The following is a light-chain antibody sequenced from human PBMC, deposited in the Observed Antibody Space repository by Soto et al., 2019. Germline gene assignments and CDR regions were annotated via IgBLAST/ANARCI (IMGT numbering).Light chain of an antibody. CDR2: GAS. CDR1: QSVSNNY. CDR3: QQYVSSPLT. Sequence: EIVLTQSPGTLSLSPGEGATLSCRASQSVSNNYLAWYQQKPGQAPRLVISGASSRATAIPDRFSGSGSGTDFTLTISRLEPEDFAVYYCQQYVSSPLTCGGGTKVDIK. V-gene: IGKV3-20*01. J-gene: IGKJ4*01.